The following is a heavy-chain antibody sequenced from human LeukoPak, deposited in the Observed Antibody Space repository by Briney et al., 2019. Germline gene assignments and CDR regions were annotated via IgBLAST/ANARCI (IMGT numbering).Heavy chain of an antibody. CDR3: AKHLATSGSYPLGY. J-gene: IGHJ4*02. V-gene: IGHV3-23*01. D-gene: IGHD2-15*01. CDR1: GFTFSNYD. Sequence: GGSLRLSCTASGFTFSNYDMTWVRQAPGKGLEWVSAISGNGDSTFYADSVKGRFTISRDSSKNTLYLQMSSLRAEDTAVYYCAKHLATSGSYPLGYWGQGTLVTVSS. CDR2: ISGNGDST.